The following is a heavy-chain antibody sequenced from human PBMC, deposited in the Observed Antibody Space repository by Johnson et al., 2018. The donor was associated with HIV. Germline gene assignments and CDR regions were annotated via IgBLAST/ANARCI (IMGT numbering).Heavy chain of an antibody. CDR2: IKDDGSEK. V-gene: IGHV3-7*03. CDR3: ARNPLFSAFDI. Sequence: VQLVESGGGVVQPGGSLRLSCAASGLTFSGSGMHWVRQAPGKGLEWVAHIKDDGSEKYYVDSVKGRFTVSRDNAKNSLYLQMNSLRAEDTAVYYCARNPLFSAFDIWGQGTMVTVSS. J-gene: IGHJ3*02. CDR1: GLTFSGSG. D-gene: IGHD3-10*02.